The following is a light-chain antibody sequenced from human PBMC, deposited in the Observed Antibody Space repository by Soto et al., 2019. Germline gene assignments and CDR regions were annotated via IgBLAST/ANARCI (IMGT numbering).Light chain of an antibody. V-gene: IGKV3-20*01. CDR3: QQYRSSPPIT. CDR2: GAS. CDR1: QSVSSSY. J-gene: IGKJ5*01. Sequence: EIVLTQSPGTLSLSPGERATLSCRASQSVSSSYLAWYQQKPGQAPRLLIYGASSRATGIPDRFSGSGSGTDFTLTIIRLEPEDFSLYYCQQYRSSPPITFGQGTRLEMK.